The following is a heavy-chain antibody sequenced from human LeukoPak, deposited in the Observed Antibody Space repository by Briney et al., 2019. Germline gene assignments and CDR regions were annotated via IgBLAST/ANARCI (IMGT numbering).Heavy chain of an antibody. D-gene: IGHD4-17*01. Sequence: PGGSLRLSCAASGFTFSSYAMSWVRQAPGKGLEWVSAISGSGGSTYHADSVKGRFTISRDSSKNTLYLQMNSLRAEDTAVYYCAKDSPSYGDYDYWGQGTLVTVSS. V-gene: IGHV3-23*01. CDR2: ISGSGGST. CDR1: GFTFSSYA. CDR3: AKDSPSYGDYDY. J-gene: IGHJ4*02.